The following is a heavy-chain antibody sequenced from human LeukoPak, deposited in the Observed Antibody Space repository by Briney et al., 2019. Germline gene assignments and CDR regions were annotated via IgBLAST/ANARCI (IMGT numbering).Heavy chain of an antibody. D-gene: IGHD6-13*01. CDR2: ISGSGGST. CDR3: AKDLALVAAAATGAFDI. V-gene: IGHV3-23*01. Sequence: GGSLRLSCAASGFTFSSYAMSWVRQAPGKGLGWVSAISGSGGSTYYADSVKGRFTISRDNSKNTLYLQMNSLRTEDTAVYYCAKDLALVAAAATGAFDIWGQGTMVTVSS. CDR1: GFTFSSYA. J-gene: IGHJ3*02.